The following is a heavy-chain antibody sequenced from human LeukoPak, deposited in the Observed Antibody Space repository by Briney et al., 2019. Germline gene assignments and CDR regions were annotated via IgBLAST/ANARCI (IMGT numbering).Heavy chain of an antibody. V-gene: IGHV1-8*01. CDR3: ARAGARQIAAVGY. D-gene: IGHD6-13*01. CDR2: MNPNSGNT. J-gene: IGHJ4*02. CDR1: GYTFTSYD. Sequence: GASVKVSCKASGYTFTSYDINWVRQATGQGLEWMGSMNPNSGNTGYAQKFQGRVTMTRNTSISTAYMELSSLRSEDTAVYYCARAGARQIAAVGYWGQGTLVTVSS.